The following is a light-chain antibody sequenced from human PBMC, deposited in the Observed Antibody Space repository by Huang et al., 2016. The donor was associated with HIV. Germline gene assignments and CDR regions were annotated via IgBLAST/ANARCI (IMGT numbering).Light chain of an antibody. Sequence: EIVMTQSPATLSVSPGKRATLSCMASQSVSSNLAWYQQKPGQAPRLLIYGVSTSATGIPARFSGSGSGTDFTLTINSLQSEDFAVYYCQQYNNWPPLTFGGGTKVEIK. CDR1: QSVSSN. CDR3: QQYNNWPPLT. J-gene: IGKJ4*01. V-gene: IGKV3-15*01. CDR2: GVS.